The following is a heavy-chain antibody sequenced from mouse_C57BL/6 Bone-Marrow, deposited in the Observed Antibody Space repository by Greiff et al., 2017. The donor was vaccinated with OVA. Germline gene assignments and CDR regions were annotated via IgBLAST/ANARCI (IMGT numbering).Heavy chain of an antibody. CDR3: ARVLYGSSPYYAMDY. J-gene: IGHJ4*01. V-gene: IGHV5-4*03. CDR2: ISDGGSYT. D-gene: IGHD1-1*01. Sequence: DVMLVESGGGLVKPGGSLKLSCAASGFTFSSYAMSWVRQTPEKRLEWVATISDGGSYTYYPDNVKGRFTISRDNAKNNLYLQMSHLKSEDTAMYYCARVLYGSSPYYAMDYWGQGTSVTVSS. CDR1: GFTFSSYA.